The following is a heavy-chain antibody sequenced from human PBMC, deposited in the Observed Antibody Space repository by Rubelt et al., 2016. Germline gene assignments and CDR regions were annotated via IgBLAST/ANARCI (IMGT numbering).Heavy chain of an antibody. V-gene: IGHV3-43*02. J-gene: IGHJ4*01. CDR1: GFTFHDYA. D-gene: IGHD3-10*01. Sequence: EVQLVESGGGLVQPGGSLILSCADSGFTFHDYAIHWVRQPPGKGLEWVSLITWDGDVTSYEDYVTGRFSISRDNSKNTLFLQMHSLKTEDTALYYCTKETGLSGSGSYYDYWGRGTRVTVSS. CDR3: TKETGLSGSGSYYDY. CDR2: ITWDGDVT.